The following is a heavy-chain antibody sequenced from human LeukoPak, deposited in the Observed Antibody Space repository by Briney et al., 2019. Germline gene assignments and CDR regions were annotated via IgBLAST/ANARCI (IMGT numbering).Heavy chain of an antibody. CDR1: GYTFTDDY. CDR3: ARGSTARYYYDSSGYYRGAVDY. CDR2: ISAYNGNT. D-gene: IGHD3-22*01. V-gene: IGHV1-18*04. Sequence: ASVKVSCKASGYTFTDDYVHWVRQAPGQGLEWMGWISAYNGNTNYAQKFQGRVTMTTDTSTSTAYMELRSLRSDDTAVYYCARGSTARYYYDSSGYYRGAVDYWGQGTLVTISS. J-gene: IGHJ4*02.